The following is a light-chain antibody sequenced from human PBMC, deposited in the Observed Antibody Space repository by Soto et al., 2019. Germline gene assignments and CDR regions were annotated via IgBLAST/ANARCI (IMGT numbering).Light chain of an antibody. CDR1: QSVSTY. Sequence: EIVLTQSPATLSLSPGERATLSCRASQSVSTYLAWYQQKPGQAPRLLIYDASNRATGIPARFSGSGSGTDFTLTISSLEPEDFAVYYCHQRSSRLTFGGGTKVEIK. CDR3: HQRSSRLT. J-gene: IGKJ4*01. CDR2: DAS. V-gene: IGKV3-11*01.